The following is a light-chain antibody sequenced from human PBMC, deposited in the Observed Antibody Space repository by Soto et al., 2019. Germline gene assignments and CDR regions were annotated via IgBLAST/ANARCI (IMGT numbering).Light chain of an antibody. CDR2: DAS. Sequence: VVLTQSPATLSLSPGETATLSCRASQSIGNYLAWYQQKPGQAPRLLIYDASSRATGVPARFSGGGSGTDFTLTISTLESADFAVYYCQQRGSWPSYTFGQGTKVDIK. J-gene: IGKJ2*01. CDR3: QQRGSWPSYT. V-gene: IGKV3-11*01. CDR1: QSIGNY.